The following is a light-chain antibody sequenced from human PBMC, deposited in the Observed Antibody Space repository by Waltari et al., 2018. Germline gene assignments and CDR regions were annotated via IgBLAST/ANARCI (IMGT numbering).Light chain of an antibody. V-gene: IGKV1-5*03. CDR1: QSISNW. CDR2: KAY. CDR3: QQYDNYWT. Sequence: DIQMTQSPSTLSVSVGDRIIIPCRASQSISNWLALYQQKPGKAPKLLIYKAYNLESGVPSRFSGSGSGTEFTLTISSLQPDDFATYYCQQYDNYWTFGQGTKVEI. J-gene: IGKJ1*01.